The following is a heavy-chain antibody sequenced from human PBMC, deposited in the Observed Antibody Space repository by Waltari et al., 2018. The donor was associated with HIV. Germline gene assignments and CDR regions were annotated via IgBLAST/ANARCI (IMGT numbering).Heavy chain of an antibody. Sequence: QVQLVQSGAEVKKPGASVKVSCKASGYTFTSYYMHWVRQAPGQGLEWMGIINPSGGSTSYAQKFQGRVTMTRDTSTSTVYMELSSLRSEDTAVYYCARARLRFLEWLSASYGMDVWGQGTTVTVSS. CDR3: ARARLRFLEWLSASYGMDV. CDR2: INPSGGST. V-gene: IGHV1-46*01. CDR1: GYTFTSYY. D-gene: IGHD3-3*01. J-gene: IGHJ6*02.